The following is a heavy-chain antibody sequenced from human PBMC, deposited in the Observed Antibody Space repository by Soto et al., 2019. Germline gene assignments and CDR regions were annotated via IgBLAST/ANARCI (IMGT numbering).Heavy chain of an antibody. CDR1: GFLFSIYT. J-gene: IGHJ6*01. CDR3: ARQYTTSRVGAGCAPWRQGTVVTVSSDG. CDR2: ITSSSDTM. V-gene: IGHV3-48*02. Sequence: EVQLVESGGGLVQPGGSLRLSCAASGFLFSIYTINRVRQAPGKGLEWVAYITSSSDTMYYADSVKGRFTVSRDNCKKPVKLQMNRLRDDDAAVYHCARQYTTSRVGAGCAPWRQGTVVTVSSDGWGQGTTVTVSS. D-gene: IGHD6-6*01.